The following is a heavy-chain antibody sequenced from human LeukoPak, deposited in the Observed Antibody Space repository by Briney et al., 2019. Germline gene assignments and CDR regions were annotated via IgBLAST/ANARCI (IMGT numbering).Heavy chain of an antibody. J-gene: IGHJ4*02. D-gene: IGHD1-26*01. CDR3: AGHGLRAWELPSFDY. CDR1: GGSISSYY. CDR2: IYYSGST. Sequence: PSETLSLTCTVSGGSISSYYWSWIRQPPGKGLEWIGYIYYSGSTNYNPSLKSRVTISVDTSKNQFSLKLSSVTAADTAVYYCAGHGLRAWELPSFDYWGQGTLVIVSS. V-gene: IGHV4-59*08.